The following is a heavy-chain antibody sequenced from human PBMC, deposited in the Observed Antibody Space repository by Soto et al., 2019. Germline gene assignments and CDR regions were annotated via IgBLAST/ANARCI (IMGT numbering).Heavy chain of an antibody. CDR2: VSTNGAT. CDR1: DDFISSYY. D-gene: IGHD3-9*01. Sequence: KASETLSLTCTVSDDFISSYYWNGIRQPAGKGLEWIGRVSTNGATNYNPSLESRVTMSVDTSKNQFSLKLTSVTAADTAVYFCARADYEILTGSYAMDVWGQGTTVTVSS. J-gene: IGHJ6*02. CDR3: ARADYEILTGSYAMDV. V-gene: IGHV4-4*07.